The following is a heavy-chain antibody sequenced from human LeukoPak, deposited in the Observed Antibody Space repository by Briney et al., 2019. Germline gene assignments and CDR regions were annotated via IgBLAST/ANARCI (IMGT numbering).Heavy chain of an antibody. V-gene: IGHV4-59*01. CDR2: IYYSGST. D-gene: IGHD2-2*01. Sequence: SETLSLTCTVSGGSISSYYWSWIRQPPGKGLEWIGYIYYSGSTNYNPSLKSRVTISVDTSKNQFSLKLSSVTAADTAVYYCARVTAMVSYNWFDPWGQGTLVTVSS. CDR1: GGSISSYY. J-gene: IGHJ5*02. CDR3: ARVTAMVSYNWFDP.